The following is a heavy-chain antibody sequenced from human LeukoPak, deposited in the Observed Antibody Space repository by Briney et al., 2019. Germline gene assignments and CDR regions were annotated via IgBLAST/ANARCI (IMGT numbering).Heavy chain of an antibody. CDR1: GGSVSSGSYY. CDR2: IYYSGNT. V-gene: IGHV4-61*01. D-gene: IGHD2-2*02. Sequence: RPSETLSLTCSVSGGSVSSGSYYWSWIRQPPGKGLEWIGYIYYSGNTNYNPSLKNRVTISVNTAKTQFSLNLSSVTAADTAVYYCARLRYCSSTNCHTLDYWGQGTLVTVSS. J-gene: IGHJ4*02. CDR3: ARLRYCSSTNCHTLDY.